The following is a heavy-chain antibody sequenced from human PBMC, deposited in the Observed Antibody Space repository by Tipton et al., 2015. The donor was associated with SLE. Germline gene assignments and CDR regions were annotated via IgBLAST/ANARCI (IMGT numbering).Heavy chain of an antibody. J-gene: IGHJ3*02. V-gene: IGHV4-38-2*01. D-gene: IGHD6-19*01. Sequence: TLSLTCAVSGYSISSGYYWGGIRQPPWTGPEWIGVIYHRGSTYHNPSLKSRVTISVDTSKNQFSLKLSSVTAADTAVYYCARAPNSSGRSEGAFDIRGQGTIVTTSS. CDR3: ARAPNSSGRSEGAFDI. CDR2: IYHRGST. CDR1: GYSISSGYY.